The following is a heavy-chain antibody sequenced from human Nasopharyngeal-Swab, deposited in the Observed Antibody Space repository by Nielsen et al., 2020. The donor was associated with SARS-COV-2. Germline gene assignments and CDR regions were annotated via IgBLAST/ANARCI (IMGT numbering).Heavy chain of an antibody. Sequence: SETLSLTCTVSGGSISSSSYYWGWIRQPPGKGLEWIGSIYYSGSTYYNPSLKSRVTISVDTSKNQFSLKLSSVTAADTAVYYCARQERQWPELQPHYFDYWGQGTLVTVSS. D-gene: IGHD6-19*01. J-gene: IGHJ4*02. CDR2: IYYSGST. V-gene: IGHV4-39*01. CDR1: GGSISSSSYY. CDR3: ARQERQWPELQPHYFDY.